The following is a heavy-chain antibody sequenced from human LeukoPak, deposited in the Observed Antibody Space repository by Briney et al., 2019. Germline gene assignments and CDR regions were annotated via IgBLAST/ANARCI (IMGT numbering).Heavy chain of an antibody. CDR1: GFTFSSYG. D-gene: IGHD1-26*01. CDR3: AKDRPLHSGSQHFDY. Sequence: PGGSLRLSCAASGFTFSSYGMHWVRQAPGKGLEGVAVISYDGGSKYYADSVKGRFTISRDSSKNTVYLQMNSLRAEDTAVYYCAKDRPLHSGSQHFDYWGQGTLVTVSS. CDR2: ISYDGGSK. V-gene: IGHV3-30*18. J-gene: IGHJ4*02.